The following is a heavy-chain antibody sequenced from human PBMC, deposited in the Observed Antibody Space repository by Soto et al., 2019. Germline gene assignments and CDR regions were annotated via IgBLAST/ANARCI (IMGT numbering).Heavy chain of an antibody. Sequence: QAQLQQWGAGLLKPSETLSLTCAVYGGSFSGYQWSWIRQTPGKGLEWIGEINDSGNINYNPSLKSRVSILIDTPKKQISLKLSSVTAADTAVYYCARGLILWFGELSRRGGYYYCMGVWGKGTTVTVSS. D-gene: IGHD3-10*01. V-gene: IGHV4-34*01. CDR1: GGSFSGYQ. J-gene: IGHJ6*03. CDR3: ARGLILWFGELSRRGGYYYCMGV. CDR2: INDSGNI.